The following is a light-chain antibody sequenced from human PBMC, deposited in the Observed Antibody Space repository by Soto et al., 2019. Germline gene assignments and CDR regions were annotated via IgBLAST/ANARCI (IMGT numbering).Light chain of an antibody. CDR3: TSYTSSITYV. CDR2: DVT. Sequence: QSALTQPASVSGSPGQSITISCTGTSSDVDGYNFVSWYQHHPGKAPKLIIYDVTNRPSGISNRFSGSKSGNTATLTISGLQAEDEADYYCTSYTSSITYVFGTGTKLTVL. J-gene: IGLJ1*01. CDR1: SSDVDGYNF. V-gene: IGLV2-14*03.